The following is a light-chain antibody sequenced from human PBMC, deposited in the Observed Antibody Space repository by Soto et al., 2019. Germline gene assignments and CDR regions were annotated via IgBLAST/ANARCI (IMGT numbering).Light chain of an antibody. CDR2: EVS. Sequence: QSALTQPASVSGSPGQSITISCTGVSSDVGGYKYVSWYQQHPGKAPKVMIYEVSNRPSGVSNRFSGSKSGNTASLTISGLQAEDEADYYCSSYTSSSTLYVFGTGTKLTVL. J-gene: IGLJ1*01. CDR3: SSYTSSSTLYV. CDR1: SSDVGGYKY. V-gene: IGLV2-14*01.